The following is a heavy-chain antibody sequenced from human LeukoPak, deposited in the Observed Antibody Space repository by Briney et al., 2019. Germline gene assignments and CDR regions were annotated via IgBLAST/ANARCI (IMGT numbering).Heavy chain of an antibody. CDR1: GYTFTSYG. CDR2: ISAYNGNT. D-gene: IGHD3-22*01. V-gene: IGHV1-18*01. CDR3: ARDRRSSRYYYDSXGYSDX. Sequence: GASVKVSCKASGYTFTSYGISWVRQAPGQGLEWMGWISAYNGNTNYAQKLQGRVTMTTDTSTSTAYMELRSLRSDDTAVYYCARDRRSSRYYYDSXGYSDXWGQGTLVTVSS. J-gene: IGHJ4*02.